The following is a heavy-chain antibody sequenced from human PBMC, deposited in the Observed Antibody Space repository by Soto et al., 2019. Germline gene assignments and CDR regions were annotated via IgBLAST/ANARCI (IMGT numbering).Heavy chain of an antibody. CDR2: ISYDGSNK. V-gene: IGHV3-30*04. CDR3: ARGQYYDSSGYFDY. D-gene: IGHD3-22*01. CDR1: GFTFSSYA. J-gene: IGHJ4*02. Sequence: GESLKISCAASGFTFSSYAMHWVRQAPGKGLEWVAVISYDGSNKYYADSVKGRFTISRDNSKNTLYLQMNSLRAEDTAVYYCARGQYYDSSGYFDYWGQGTLVTVSS.